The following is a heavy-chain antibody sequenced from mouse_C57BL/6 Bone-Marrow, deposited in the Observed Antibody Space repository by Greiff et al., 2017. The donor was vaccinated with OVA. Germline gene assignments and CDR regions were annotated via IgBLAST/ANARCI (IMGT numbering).Heavy chain of an antibody. CDR3: ARLLLLRAYWYFDV. CDR2: IYPSDGST. CDR1: GYTFTDHT. D-gene: IGHD1-1*01. V-gene: IGHV1-78*01. J-gene: IGHJ1*03. Sequence: QVQLQQSDAELVKPGASVKISCKVSGYTFTDHTIHWMKQRPEQGLEWIGYIYPSDGSTKYNEKFKGKATLTADKSSSTAYMQLNSLTSADSAVYCCARLLLLRAYWYFDVGGTGTTVTVSS.